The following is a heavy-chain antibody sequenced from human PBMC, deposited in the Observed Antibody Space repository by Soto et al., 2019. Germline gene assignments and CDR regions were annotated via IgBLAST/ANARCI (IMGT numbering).Heavy chain of an antibody. J-gene: IGHJ6*02. CDR2: IYYSGST. CDR1: GGSISSYY. V-gene: IGHV4-59*01. Sequence: QVQLQESGPGLVKPSETLSLTCTVSGGSISSYYWSWIRQPPGKGLEWIGYIYYSGSTNYNTSLKSRVTISVEKTKNQFSLKRSSVTAADTAVYYCAREVVTRNYFYYGMDVWGQGTTVTVS. D-gene: IGHD2-21*02. CDR3: AREVVTRNYFYYGMDV.